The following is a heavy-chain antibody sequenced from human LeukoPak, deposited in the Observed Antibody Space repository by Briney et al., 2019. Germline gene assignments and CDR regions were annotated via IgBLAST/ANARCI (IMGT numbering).Heavy chain of an antibody. V-gene: IGHV3-48*01. J-gene: IGHJ4*02. D-gene: IGHD3/OR15-3a*01. CDR3: ARDYDFWSGPSDY. CDR2: ISSSSSTI. Sequence: GGSLRLSCAASGFTFSSYSMNWVRQAPGKGLEWVSYISSSSSTIYYADSVKGRFTISRDNAKNSLYLQMNSLRAEDTAVYYCARDYDFWSGPSDYWGQGTLVTVSS. CDR1: GFTFSSYS.